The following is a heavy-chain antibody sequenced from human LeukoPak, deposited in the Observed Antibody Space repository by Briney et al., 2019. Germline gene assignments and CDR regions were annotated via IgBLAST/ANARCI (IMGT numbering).Heavy chain of an antibody. CDR3: ARGPTRSRTVTTLRY. V-gene: IGHV4-34*01. Sequence: PSETLSLTCAVYGGSFSGYYWSWIRQPPGKGLEWIGEINHSGSTNYNPSLKSRVTISVDTSKNQFSLKLSSVTAADTAVYYCARGPTRSRTVTTLRYWGQGTLVTVSS. D-gene: IGHD4-17*01. CDR2: INHSGST. J-gene: IGHJ4*02. CDR1: GGSFSGYY.